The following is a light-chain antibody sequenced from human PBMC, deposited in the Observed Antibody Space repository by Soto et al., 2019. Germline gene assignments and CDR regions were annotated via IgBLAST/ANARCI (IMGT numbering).Light chain of an antibody. J-gene: IGLJ2*01. Sequence: QSVLTQPPSASGSPGQSVTISCTGTGSDVGGNNYVSWYQQHPGKAPKLMIYEVNKRPSGVPDRCSGSKSGNTASLTVSGLQDDDEAAYYCNSYVGNTNNVVFGGGTKLTVL. CDR3: NSYVGNTNNVV. CDR1: GSDVGGNNY. V-gene: IGLV2-8*01. CDR2: EVN.